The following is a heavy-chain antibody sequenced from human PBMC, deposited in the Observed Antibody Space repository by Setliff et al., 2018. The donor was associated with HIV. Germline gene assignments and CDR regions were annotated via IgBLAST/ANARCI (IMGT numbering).Heavy chain of an antibody. J-gene: IGHJ4*02. D-gene: IGHD6-13*01. CDR1: GGSISGYY. Sequence: SETLSLTCTVSGGSISGYYWSWIRQPPGKGLEWIGEINHSGSINDNPSLKSRVTISVDTSKNQFSLKLSSVTAADTAVYYCARGVAAAGLWGQGTPVTVSS. V-gene: IGHV4-34*01. CDR2: INHSGSI. CDR3: ARGVAAAGL.